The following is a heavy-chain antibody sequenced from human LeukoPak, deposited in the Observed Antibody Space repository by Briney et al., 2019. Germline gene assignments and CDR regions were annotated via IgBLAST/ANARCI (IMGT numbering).Heavy chain of an antibody. V-gene: IGHV1-69*06. CDR1: GGTFSSYA. J-gene: IGHJ6*03. CDR2: IIPIFGTA. D-gene: IGHD3-9*01. Sequence: SVKVSCKASGGTFSSYAISWVRQAPGQGLEWMGGIIPIFGTANYAQKFQGRVTITADKSTSTAYMELSSLRSEDTAVFYCARVNFDWHYYYYMDVWGKGTTVTVSS. CDR3: ARVNFDWHYYYYMDV.